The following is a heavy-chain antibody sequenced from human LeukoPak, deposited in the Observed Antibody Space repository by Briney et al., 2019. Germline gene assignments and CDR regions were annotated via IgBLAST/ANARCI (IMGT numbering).Heavy chain of an antibody. CDR1: GFTVSSNY. D-gene: IGHD4-23*01. V-gene: IGHV3-53*04. J-gene: IGHJ3*02. Sequence: GGSLRISCAASGFTVSSNYMSWVRQAPGKGLAWVSVIYSGYSGGSTYYADSVKGRFTISRHNSKNTLYLQMNSLRAEDTAMYYCARGGYGGPDAFDIWGQGTMVTVSS. CDR3: ARGGYGGPDAFDI. CDR2: IYSGYSGGST.